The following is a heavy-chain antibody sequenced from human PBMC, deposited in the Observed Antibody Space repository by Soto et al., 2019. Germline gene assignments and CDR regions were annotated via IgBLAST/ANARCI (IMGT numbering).Heavy chain of an antibody. Sequence: EVQLLESGGGLVQPGGSLRLSCAASGFSFSSYAMGWVRQAPGKGLDWVSAIGGSGGVTHYPDSVKGRFTVSRDDSKNTLYLQMTSLRAEDTAIYYCARVSGSMTIFGVLIPTHWYFDLWGRGTLVTVSS. CDR3: ARVSGSMTIFGVLIPTHWYFDL. D-gene: IGHD3-3*01. J-gene: IGHJ2*01. CDR2: IGGSGGVT. V-gene: IGHV3-23*01. CDR1: GFSFSSYA.